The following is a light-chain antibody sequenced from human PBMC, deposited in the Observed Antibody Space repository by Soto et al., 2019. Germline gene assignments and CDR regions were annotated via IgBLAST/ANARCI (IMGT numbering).Light chain of an antibody. CDR1: QSVSIL. CDR2: DAS. V-gene: IGKV3-11*01. Sequence: EIVMTQSPATLSVSPGERATLSCRASQSVSILLAWYQQKPGQAPRLLIYDASKRATGIPARFSGSGSGTDFTLTVSSLEPEDFVLYFCQQRSVWPITFGQGTRLEIK. J-gene: IGKJ5*01. CDR3: QQRSVWPIT.